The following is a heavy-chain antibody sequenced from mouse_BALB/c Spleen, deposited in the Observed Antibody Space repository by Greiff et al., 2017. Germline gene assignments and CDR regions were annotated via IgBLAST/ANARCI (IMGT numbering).Heavy chain of an antibody. CDR3: ARDWSYYGSSLDV. CDR2: ISSGGST. V-gene: IGHV5-6-5*01. D-gene: IGHD1-1*01. J-gene: IGHJ1*01. Sequence: EVMLVESGGGLVKPGGSLKLSCAASGFTFSSYAMSWVRQTPEKRLEWVASISSGGSTYYPDSVKGRFTISRDNARNILYLQMSSLRSEDTAMYYCARDWSYYGSSLDVWGAGTTVTVSS. CDR1: GFTFSSYA.